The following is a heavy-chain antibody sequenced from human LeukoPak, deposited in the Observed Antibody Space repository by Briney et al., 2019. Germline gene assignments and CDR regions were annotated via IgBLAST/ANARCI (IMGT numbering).Heavy chain of an antibody. D-gene: IGHD2-8*01. CDR2: ISYDGGNK. Sequence: GGSLRLSCAASGFTFSSYAMHWVRQAPGKGLEWVAVISYDGGNKYYADSVKGRFTISRDNSKNTLYLQMNSLRAEDTAVYYCARDDCTNGVCLTSYFDYWGQGTLVTVSS. CDR3: ARDDCTNGVCLTSYFDY. CDR1: GFTFSSYA. V-gene: IGHV3-30*04. J-gene: IGHJ4*02.